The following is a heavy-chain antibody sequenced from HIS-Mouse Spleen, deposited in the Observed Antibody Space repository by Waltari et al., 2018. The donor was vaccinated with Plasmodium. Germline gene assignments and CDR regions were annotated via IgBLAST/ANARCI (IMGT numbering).Heavy chain of an antibody. Sequence: QVQLVESGGGVVQPGRSLRLSCAASGFTFSSYGMHWVRQAPGKGLEWVAVICYDGSNKYYADSVKGRFTISRDNSKNTLYLQMNSLRAEDTAVYYCARAPTGDGLDYWGQGTLVTVSS. D-gene: IGHD7-27*01. CDR2: ICYDGSNK. J-gene: IGHJ4*02. V-gene: IGHV3-33*01. CDR1: GFTFSSYG. CDR3: ARAPTGDGLDY.